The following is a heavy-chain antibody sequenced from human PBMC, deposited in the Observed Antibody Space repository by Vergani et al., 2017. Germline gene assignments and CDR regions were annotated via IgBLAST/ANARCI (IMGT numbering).Heavy chain of an antibody. D-gene: IGHD2-2*02. V-gene: IGHV3-30*01. J-gene: IGHJ6*03. CDR1: GFTFSSYA. Sequence: QVQLVESGGGVVQPGRSLRLSCAASGFTFSSYAMRWVRQAPGKGLEWVAVISYDGSNKYYADSVKGRFTISRDNSKNTLYLQMNSLRAEDTAVYYCARDIGIVPAAITYMDVWGKGTTVTVSS. CDR3: ARDIGIVPAAITYMDV. CDR2: ISYDGSNK.